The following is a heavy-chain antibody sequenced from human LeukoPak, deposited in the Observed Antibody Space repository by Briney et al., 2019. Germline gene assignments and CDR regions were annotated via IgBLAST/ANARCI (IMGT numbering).Heavy chain of an antibody. J-gene: IGHJ4*02. CDR1: GFTFSSYG. CDR2: ISCDGSNK. V-gene: IGHV3-30*03. D-gene: IGHD3-10*01. Sequence: GRSLRLSCAASGFTFSSYGMHWVRQAPGKGLEWVAVISCDGSNKYYADSVKGRFTISRDNAKNSLYLQMNSLRAEDTAVYYCARDGTYYYGSGSYSYWGQGTLVTVSS. CDR3: ARDGTYYYGSGSYSY.